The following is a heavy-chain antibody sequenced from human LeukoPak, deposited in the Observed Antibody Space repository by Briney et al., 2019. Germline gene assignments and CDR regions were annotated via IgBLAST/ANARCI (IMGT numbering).Heavy chain of an antibody. Sequence: GGSLRLSCAASGFTFSSYSMNWVRQAPGKGLEWVSSISSSSSYIYYADSVKGRFTISRDNSKNTLYLQMNSLRAEDTAVYYCARAPHYYYDSSGYYDDYWGQGTLVTVSS. J-gene: IGHJ4*02. D-gene: IGHD3-22*01. CDR1: GFTFSSYS. CDR2: ISSSSSYI. V-gene: IGHV3-21*04. CDR3: ARAPHYYYDSSGYYDDY.